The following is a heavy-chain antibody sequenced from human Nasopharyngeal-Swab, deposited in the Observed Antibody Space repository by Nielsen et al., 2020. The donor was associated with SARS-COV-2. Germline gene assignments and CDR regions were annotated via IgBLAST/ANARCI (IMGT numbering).Heavy chain of an antibody. CDR2: ISSSSSTI. Sequence: GESLKISCAASGFTFSSYSMNWVRQAPGKGLEWVSYISSSSSTIYYADSVKGRFTISRDNAKNSLYLQMNSLRAEDTAVYYCARGVVVPAANPLWWFDPWGQGTLVTVSS. D-gene: IGHD2-2*01. J-gene: IGHJ5*02. CDR1: GFTFSSYS. CDR3: ARGVVVPAANPLWWFDP. V-gene: IGHV3-48*04.